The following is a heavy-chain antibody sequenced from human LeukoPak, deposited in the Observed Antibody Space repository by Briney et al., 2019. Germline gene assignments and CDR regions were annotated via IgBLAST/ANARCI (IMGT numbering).Heavy chain of an antibody. CDR3: ARDLYYGGNSGAFDI. CDR1: GGSISSGDYY. D-gene: IGHD4-23*01. J-gene: IGHJ3*02. CDR2: IYYSGST. Sequence: PSGTLSLTCTVSGGSISSGDYYWSWIRQPPGKGLEWIGYIYYSGSTYYNPSLKSRVTISVDTSKSQFSLKLSSVTAADTAVYYCARDLYYGGNSGAFDIWGQGTMVTVSS. V-gene: IGHV4-30-4*01.